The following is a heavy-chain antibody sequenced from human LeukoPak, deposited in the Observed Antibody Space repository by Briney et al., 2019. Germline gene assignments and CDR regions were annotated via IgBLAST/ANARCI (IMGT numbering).Heavy chain of an antibody. D-gene: IGHD5-18*01. Sequence: SETLALTCAVNGGSFSGYYWSWIRQPPGKGLEWIGEINHSGSTNYNPSLKSRVTISVDTSKNQFSLKLSSVTAADTAVYYCARGRGYSYGPTNFDYWGQGTLVTVSS. V-gene: IGHV4-34*01. CDR3: ARGRGYSYGPTNFDY. J-gene: IGHJ4*02. CDR1: GGSFSGYY. CDR2: INHSGST.